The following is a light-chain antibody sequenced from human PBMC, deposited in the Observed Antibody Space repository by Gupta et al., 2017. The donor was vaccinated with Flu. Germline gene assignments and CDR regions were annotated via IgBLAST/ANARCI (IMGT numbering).Light chain of an antibody. V-gene: IGKV3-15*01. CDR1: ESVYTN. CDR2: GAS. CDR3: QQYNIWPLWT. Sequence: ATLSVSPGERVTLSCRASESVYTNLAWYQQKPGQAPRLVIYGASTRATNIPDRFTGSGSGTEFTLTISSRESEDFAVYYCQQYNIWPLWTFGQGTKVEIK. J-gene: IGKJ1*01.